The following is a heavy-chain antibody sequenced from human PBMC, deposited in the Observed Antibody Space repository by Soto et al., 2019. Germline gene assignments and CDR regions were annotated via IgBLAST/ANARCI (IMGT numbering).Heavy chain of an antibody. V-gene: IGHV1-69*08. D-gene: IGHD6-13*01. Sequence: QVQLVQSGAEVKKPGSSVKVSCKASGGTFSSYTISWVRQAPGQGLEWMGRIIPILGIANYAQKFQGRVTITAEKTKSTAYMELSRLRSEDTAVYYCARDTLAAAGSENWCDPWCQGTMVTVSS. J-gene: IGHJ5*02. CDR1: GGTFSSYT. CDR3: ARDTLAAAGSENWCDP. CDR2: IIPILGIA.